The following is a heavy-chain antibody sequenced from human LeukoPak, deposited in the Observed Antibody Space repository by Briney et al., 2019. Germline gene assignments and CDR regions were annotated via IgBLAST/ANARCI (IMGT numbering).Heavy chain of an antibody. Sequence: GGSLRLSCAASGFTFSSYAMSWVRQAPGKGLEWVSAISGSGGSTYYADSVKGRFTISRDSSKNTLYLQMNSLRAEDTAVYYCAKDLIAVAGGRGYFDYWGQGTLVTVSS. CDR3: AKDLIAVAGGRGYFDY. CDR1: GFTFSSYA. J-gene: IGHJ4*02. D-gene: IGHD6-19*01. CDR2: ISGSGGST. V-gene: IGHV3-23*01.